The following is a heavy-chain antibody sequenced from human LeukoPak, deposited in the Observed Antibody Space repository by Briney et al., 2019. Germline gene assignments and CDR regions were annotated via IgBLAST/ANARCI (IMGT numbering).Heavy chain of an antibody. V-gene: IGHV3-74*01. J-gene: IGHJ4*02. D-gene: IGHD3-9*01. CDR1: GSTLSSYW. Sequence: GGSLILSFAAPGSTLSSYWIDWVRQAPGRGLGWVSRINSDGSSTSYADSVKGRFTISRDNAKNTLYLQMNSLRAEDTAVYYCARERVPIFWGQGTLVTVSS. CDR2: INSDGSST. CDR3: ARERVPIF.